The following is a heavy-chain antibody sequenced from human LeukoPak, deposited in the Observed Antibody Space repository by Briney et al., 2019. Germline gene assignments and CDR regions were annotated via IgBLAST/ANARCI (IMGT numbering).Heavy chain of an antibody. Sequence: GASVKVSCKASGYTFTGYYMHWVRQAPGQGLQWMGWINPNSGGTNYAQKFQGRVTMTRDTSISTAYMELSRLRSDDTAVYYCARVRWPPWEAGLRYFSRADYYYYYMDVWGQGTTVTVSS. CDR2: INPNSGGT. V-gene: IGHV1-2*02. CDR1: GYTFTGYY. J-gene: IGHJ6*03. D-gene: IGHD3-9*01. CDR3: ARVRWPPWEAGLRYFSRADYYYYYMDV.